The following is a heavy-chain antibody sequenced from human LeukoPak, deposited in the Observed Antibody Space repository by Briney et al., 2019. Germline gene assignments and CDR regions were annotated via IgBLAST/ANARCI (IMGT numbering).Heavy chain of an antibody. CDR3: AKDRSGGGDYYFGMDV. CDR2: ISGRGGST. D-gene: IGHD6-19*01. J-gene: IGHJ6*02. Sequence: GGSLRLSCAASGLTFSSYAMSWVSQAPGKGLEWVSSISGRGGSTYYADSVKGRFTISRDNSQNTLYLQINSVRAEDTAVYYCAKDRSGGGDYYFGMDVWGPGNTVTVSS. CDR1: GLTFSSYA. V-gene: IGHV3-23*01.